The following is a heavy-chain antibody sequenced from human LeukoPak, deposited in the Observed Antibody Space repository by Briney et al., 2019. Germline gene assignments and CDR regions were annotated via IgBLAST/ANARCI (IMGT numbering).Heavy chain of an antibody. CDR2: IKQDGSEK. J-gene: IGHJ4*02. V-gene: IGHV3-7*01. CDR1: GGTFSSYA. Sequence: SCKASGGTFSSYAISWVRQAPGQGLEWVANIKQDGSEKYYVDSVKGRFTISRDNAKNSLYLQMNSLRAEDTAVYYCARDKIVGATYFDYWGQGTLVTVSS. D-gene: IGHD1-26*01. CDR3: ARDKIVGATYFDY.